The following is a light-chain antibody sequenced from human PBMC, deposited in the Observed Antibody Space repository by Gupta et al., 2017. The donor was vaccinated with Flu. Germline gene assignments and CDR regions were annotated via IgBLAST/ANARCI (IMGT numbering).Light chain of an antibody. CDR2: AAS. CDR3: QQSSNIT. V-gene: IGKV1-39*01. CDR1: QSIGIY. Sequence: DIQMTQSPSSLSASVGDRVTITCRASQSIGIYLNWDQQKPGKAPNLLIYAASSLQSGVLSRFSGSGSGTDFTLTSRRLQTEDFETYYYQQSSNITFGGGTKVDIK. J-gene: IGKJ4*01.